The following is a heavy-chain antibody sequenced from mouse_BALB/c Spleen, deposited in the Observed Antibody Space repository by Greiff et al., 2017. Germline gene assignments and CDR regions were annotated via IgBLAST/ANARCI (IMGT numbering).Heavy chain of an antibody. J-gene: IGHJ4*01. CDR1: GYTFTSYY. D-gene: IGHD2-14*01. CDR3: ARWRYDEAMDY. Sequence: VMLVESGPELVKPGASVRISCKASGYTFTSYYIHWVKQRPGQGLEWIGWIYPGNVNTKYNEKFKGKATLTADTSSSTAYMQLSSLTSEDSAVYFCARWRYDEAMDYWGQGTSVTVSS. V-gene: IGHV1S56*01. CDR2: IYPGNVNT.